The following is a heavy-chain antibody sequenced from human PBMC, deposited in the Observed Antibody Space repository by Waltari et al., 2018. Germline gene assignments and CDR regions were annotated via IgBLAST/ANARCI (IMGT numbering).Heavy chain of an antibody. CDR3: ARAHSGSYSYVNWFDP. Sequence: QVQLQESGPGLVKPSETLSLTCAVSGYSTSSGYYWGWIRQPPEKGLEWIGSIYHSGSTYYNPSLKSRVTISIDTSKNQFSLRLSSVTAADTAVYYCARAHSGSYSYVNWFDPWGQGTLVTVSS. J-gene: IGHJ5*02. CDR2: IYHSGST. V-gene: IGHV4-38-2*01. D-gene: IGHD1-26*01. CDR1: GYSTSSGYY.